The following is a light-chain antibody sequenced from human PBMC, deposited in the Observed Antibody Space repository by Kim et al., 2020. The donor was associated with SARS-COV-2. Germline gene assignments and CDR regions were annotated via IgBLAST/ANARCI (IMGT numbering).Light chain of an antibody. CDR3: SAWDNSLPSWI. V-gene: IGLV10-54*04. Sequence: QTATLTCTRDDNNVGNEGAAWLQQHQGHPPKLRPYRNNNRPSGISERFSAARSGSTASLTITGLQPEDEADYYCSAWDNSLPSWIFGGGTQLTVL. J-gene: IGLJ3*02. CDR2: RNN. CDR1: DNNVGNEG.